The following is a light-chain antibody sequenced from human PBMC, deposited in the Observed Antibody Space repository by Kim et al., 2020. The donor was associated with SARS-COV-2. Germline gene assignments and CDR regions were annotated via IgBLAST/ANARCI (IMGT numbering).Light chain of an antibody. CDR3: SSFRSGNTLV. Sequence: QSITIPCTGTRSDVAAYNFVPWYQQYPGEAPKVIIYDVDVRPSGVSNRFSGSKSGNTASLTISEVQAEDEGDYYCSSFRSGNTLVFGGGTQLTVL. J-gene: IGLJ3*02. CDR1: RSDVAAYNF. CDR2: DVD. V-gene: IGLV2-14*04.